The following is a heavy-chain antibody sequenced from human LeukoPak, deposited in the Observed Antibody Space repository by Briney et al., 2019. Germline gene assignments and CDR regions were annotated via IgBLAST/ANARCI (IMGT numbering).Heavy chain of an antibody. CDR1: GFTFSSYA. V-gene: IGHV3-23*01. CDR3: AKDSSGWYRDYFDY. CDR2: ISGSGGST. Sequence: GGSLRLSCAASGFTFSSYAMSWVRQAPGKGLEWVSAISGSGGSTYYADSVKGRFTISRDNSKNMLYLQMNSLRAEDTAVYYCAKDSSGWYRDYFDYWGLGNPGHRLL. J-gene: IGHJ4*02. D-gene: IGHD6-19*01.